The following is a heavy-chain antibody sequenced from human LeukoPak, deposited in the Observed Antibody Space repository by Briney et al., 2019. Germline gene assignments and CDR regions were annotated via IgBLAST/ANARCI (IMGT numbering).Heavy chain of an antibody. CDR2: IGSSGSTV. D-gene: IGHD4-23*01. CDR1: GFTFSAYE. CDR3: ARDTLEYSNSPDALDI. V-gene: IGHV3-48*03. J-gene: IGHJ3*02. Sequence: GGTLRLSCAASGFTFSAYEMNWVRQAPGKGLEWVSYIGSSGSTVYYADSVKGRFTISRDNAKNSLYMQMESLRDEDTAIYYCARDTLEYSNSPDALDIWGQGTMVTVSS.